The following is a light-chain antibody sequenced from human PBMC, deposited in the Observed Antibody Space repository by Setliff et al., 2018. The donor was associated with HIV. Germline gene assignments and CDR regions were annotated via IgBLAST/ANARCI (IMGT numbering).Light chain of an antibody. J-gene: IGLJ1*01. Sequence: QSVLAQPASVSGSRGQSITIACTGTSSDVGGYNYVSWYQQHPGKAPKLMIYDVSNRPSGVSNRFSGAKSGNTASLTIPGLQAEDEADYYCCSYAGSSTPYVFGSGTKVTVL. CDR2: DVS. CDR3: CSYAGSSTPYV. V-gene: IGLV2-14*03. CDR1: SSDVGGYNY.